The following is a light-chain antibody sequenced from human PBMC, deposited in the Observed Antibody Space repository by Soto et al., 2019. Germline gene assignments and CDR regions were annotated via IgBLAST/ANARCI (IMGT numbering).Light chain of an antibody. Sequence: QSALTQPASVSGSPGQSITISCTGTSSDVGGYNYVSWYQQHPGKAPKLMIYDVSNRPSGVSNRFSGSKSGNTASLTISVLQAEDEADYYCSSYTSSSTLVVFGGGTKLTFL. CDR1: SSDVGGYNY. CDR3: SSYTSSSTLVV. V-gene: IGLV2-14*01. J-gene: IGLJ2*01. CDR2: DVS.